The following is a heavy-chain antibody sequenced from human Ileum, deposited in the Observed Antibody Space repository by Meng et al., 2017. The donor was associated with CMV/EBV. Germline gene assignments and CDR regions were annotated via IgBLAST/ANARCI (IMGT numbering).Heavy chain of an antibody. V-gene: IGHV4-30-4*08. D-gene: IGHD6-13*01. CDR1: GGSISSGDYY. CDR2: IYYSGTT. Sequence: HLHCSGPGLLKPSQTLSLICTVSGGSISSGDYYWTWIRQPPGKGLEWIGYIYYSGTTYYNPSLKSRVSISVDTSRNQFSLQLSSVTAADTAVYYCARRSSGLFDYWGQGILVTVSS. J-gene: IGHJ4*02. CDR3: ARRSSGLFDY.